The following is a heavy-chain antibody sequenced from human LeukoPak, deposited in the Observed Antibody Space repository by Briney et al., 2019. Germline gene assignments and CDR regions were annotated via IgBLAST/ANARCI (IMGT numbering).Heavy chain of an antibody. D-gene: IGHD3-22*01. J-gene: IGHJ4*02. V-gene: IGHV3-30*18. CDR2: ISYDGLNK. Sequence: GGSLRLSCAASGFTFSSYGMHWVRQAPGKGLEWVAVISYDGLNKYYADSVKGRFTISRDNSKNTLYLQMNSLRAEDTAVYYCAKDLSVAVKWLFPDFWGQGTLVTVSS. CDR3: AKDLSVAVKWLFPDF. CDR1: GFTFSSYG.